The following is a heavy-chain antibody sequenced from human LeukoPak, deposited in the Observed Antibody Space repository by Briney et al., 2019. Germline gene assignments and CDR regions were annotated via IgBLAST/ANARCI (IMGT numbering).Heavy chain of an antibody. J-gene: IGHJ3*02. CDR1: GYTFTSYA. Sequence: ASVKVSCKASGYTFTSYAMHWVRQAPGQRLEWMGWINADNGNTNYAQKLQGRVTMTTDTSTSTAYMEVRSLTSDDTAVYFCARDSMVVATIHDAFEIWGQGTMVTVSS. V-gene: IGHV1-3*01. CDR3: ARDSMVVATIHDAFEI. CDR2: INADNGNT. D-gene: IGHD3-22*01.